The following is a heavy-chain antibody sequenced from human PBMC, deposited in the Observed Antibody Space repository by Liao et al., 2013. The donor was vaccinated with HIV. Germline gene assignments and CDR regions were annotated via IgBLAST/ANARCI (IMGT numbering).Heavy chain of an antibody. V-gene: IGHV4-59*12. Sequence: QVQLQESGPGLVKPSETLSLTCTVSGGSISSYYWGWIRQPPGKGLEWIGTVYYSGSTYYNSSLKSRVTLSLDTPKDQFSLDLDSVTAADTAIYYCATSHGGHVFDIWGQGTMVVVSS. CDR2: VYYSGST. J-gene: IGHJ3*02. CDR1: GGSISSYY. CDR3: ATSHGGHVFDI. D-gene: IGHD2-2*01.